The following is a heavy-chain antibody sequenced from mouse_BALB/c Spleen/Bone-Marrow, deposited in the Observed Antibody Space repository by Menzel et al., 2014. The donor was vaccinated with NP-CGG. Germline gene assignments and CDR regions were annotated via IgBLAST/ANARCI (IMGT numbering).Heavy chain of an antibody. Sequence: VKLMESGAELARPGASVKLSCKASGYTFTSYWMQWVKLRPGQGLEWIGAIYPGDGDTRYTQKFRGKATLTADKSSNTAYMQLSSLTSEDSAVYFCASPYGNYDAMDYWGQGTSVTVSS. CDR2: IYPGDGDT. D-gene: IGHD2-1*01. CDR1: GYTFTSYW. CDR3: ASPYGNYDAMDY. J-gene: IGHJ4*01. V-gene: IGHV1-87*01.